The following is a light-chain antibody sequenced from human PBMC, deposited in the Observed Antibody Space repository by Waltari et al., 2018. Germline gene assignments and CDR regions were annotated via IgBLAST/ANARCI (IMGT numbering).Light chain of an antibody. CDR1: QSISTW. Sequence: DIQMTQSPFYVSASVGDSVTITCRVGQSISTWLAWYQQKPGRAPNLLVYGASTLQGEVPSRFSGSGSGTDFTLTISSLQPEDCATYYCQQAHSFPLTFGGGTKVEI. CDR2: GAS. J-gene: IGKJ4*01. CDR3: QQAHSFPLT. V-gene: IGKV1-12*01.